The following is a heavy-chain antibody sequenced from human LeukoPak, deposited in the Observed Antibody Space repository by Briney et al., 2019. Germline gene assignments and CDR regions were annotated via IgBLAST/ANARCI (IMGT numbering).Heavy chain of an antibody. Sequence: GRSLRLSCAASGFTFSSYGMHWVRQAPGKGLEWVAVIWYDGSNKYYAGSVKGRFTISRDNSKDSLHLHMNSLRADDTAIYYCAKDAHDYSNYGWFDLWGQGTLVTVSS. D-gene: IGHD4-11*01. J-gene: IGHJ5*02. CDR1: GFTFSSYG. CDR2: IWYDGSNK. CDR3: AKDAHDYSNYGWFDL. V-gene: IGHV3-33*06.